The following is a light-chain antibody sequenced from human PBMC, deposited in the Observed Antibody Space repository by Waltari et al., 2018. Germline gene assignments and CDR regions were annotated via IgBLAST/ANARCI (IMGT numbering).Light chain of an antibody. Sequence: QSTLTQPASVSGSPGQSITISCTGTNSDVGGYNYVSWYQQLPGKAPKLMIYDVNKWPSGCSDRLSGSKSGNTASLTISGLQAEDEAYYYCSSYTNSDTHVIFGGGTKLTVL. CDR1: NSDVGGYNY. J-gene: IGLJ2*01. V-gene: IGLV2-14*03. CDR3: SSYTNSDTHVI. CDR2: DVN.